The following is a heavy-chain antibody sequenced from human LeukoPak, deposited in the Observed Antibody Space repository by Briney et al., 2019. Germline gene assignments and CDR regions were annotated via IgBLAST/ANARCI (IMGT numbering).Heavy chain of an antibody. CDR2: ISYDGSNK. D-gene: IGHD5-18*01. CDR1: GFTFSSYW. V-gene: IGHV3-30*18. Sequence: GGSLRLSCAASGFTFSSYWMQWVRQAPGKGLEWVAVISYDGSNKYYADSVKGRFTISRDNSKNTLYLQMNSLRAEDTAVYYCANRVQLWLDYFDYWGQGTLVTVSS. CDR3: ANRVQLWLDYFDY. J-gene: IGHJ4*02.